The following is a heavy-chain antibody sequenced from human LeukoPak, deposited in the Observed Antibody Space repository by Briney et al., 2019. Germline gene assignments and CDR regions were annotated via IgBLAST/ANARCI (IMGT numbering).Heavy chain of an antibody. J-gene: IGHJ5*02. CDR3: ARAGPPNYNWFDP. D-gene: IGHD1-14*01. CDR2: IYHSGST. Sequence: PSGTLSLTCAVSGGSISSSNWWSWVRQPPGKGLEWIGEIYHSGSTNYNPSLKSRVTISVDTSKNQFSLKLSSVTAADTAVYYCARAGPPNYNWFDPWGQGTLVTVSS. V-gene: IGHV4-4*02. CDR1: GGSISSSNW.